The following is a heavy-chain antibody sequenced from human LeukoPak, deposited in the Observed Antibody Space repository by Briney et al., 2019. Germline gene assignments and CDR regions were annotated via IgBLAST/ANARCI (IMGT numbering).Heavy chain of an antibody. Sequence: NSSETLSLTCTVSGGSISSSSYYWGWIRQPPGKGLEWIGSIYYSGSTYYNPSLKSRVTISVDTSKNQFSLKLSSVTAADTAAYYCARAVATSVDYYYMDVWGKGTTVTVSS. CDR3: ARAVATSVDYYYMDV. V-gene: IGHV4-39*07. CDR1: GGSISSSSYY. D-gene: IGHD5-12*01. J-gene: IGHJ6*03. CDR2: IYYSGST.